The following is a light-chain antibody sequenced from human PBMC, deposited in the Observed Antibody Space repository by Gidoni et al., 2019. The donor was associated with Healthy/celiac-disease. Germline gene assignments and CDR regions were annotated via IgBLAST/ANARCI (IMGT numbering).Light chain of an antibody. Sequence: SSELTQDPVVSVALGQTVRITCQGDSLRSYYASWYQQKPGQAPILVIYGENNRPSGIPDRFSGSSSGNTASLTITGAQAEDEADYYCNSRDSRGNHLLFGGGTKLTVL. V-gene: IGLV3-19*01. CDR1: SLRSYY. CDR3: NSRDSRGNHLL. J-gene: IGLJ2*01. CDR2: GEN.